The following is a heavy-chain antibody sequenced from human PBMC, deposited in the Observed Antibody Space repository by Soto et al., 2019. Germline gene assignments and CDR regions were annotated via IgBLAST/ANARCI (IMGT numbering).Heavy chain of an antibody. Sequence: EVQLVESGGGLVQPGGSLRLSCAASGFTFSSYSMNWVRQAPGKGLEWVSYISSSSSTIYYADSVKGRFTISRDNAKNSLYLQMYSLRAEDTAVYYCARDSGSTPYYYYMDVWGKGTTVTVSS. J-gene: IGHJ6*03. V-gene: IGHV3-48*01. CDR1: GFTFSSYS. CDR2: ISSSSSTI. D-gene: IGHD1-1*01. CDR3: ARDSGSTPYYYYMDV.